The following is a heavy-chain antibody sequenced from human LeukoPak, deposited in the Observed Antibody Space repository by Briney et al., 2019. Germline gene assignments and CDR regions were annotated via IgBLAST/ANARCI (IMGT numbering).Heavy chain of an antibody. CDR1: GVSFNGYY. D-gene: IGHD1-26*01. Sequence: SETLSLTCAVYGVSFNGYYWSWIRQPPGKGLEWIGEINHSGSTNYNPSLKSRVTISVDTSKNQFSLKLSSVTAADTAVYYCARKVGATWGQGTLVTVSS. V-gene: IGHV4-34*01. CDR3: ARKVGAT. CDR2: INHSGST. J-gene: IGHJ4*02.